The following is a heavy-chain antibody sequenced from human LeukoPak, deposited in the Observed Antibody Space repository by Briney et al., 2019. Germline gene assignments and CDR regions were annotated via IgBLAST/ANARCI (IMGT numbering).Heavy chain of an antibody. V-gene: IGHV4-59*08. CDR3: ARLDSSGWYYFDY. D-gene: IGHD6-19*01. Sequence: SETLSLTCTVSGGSISSYYWSWIRQPPGKGLEWIGYIYYSGSTNYNPSLKSRVTISVDTSKNQFSLKLSSVTAADTAVYYCARLDSSGWYYFDYWGQGTLVTVSS. CDR2: IYYSGST. J-gene: IGHJ4*02. CDR1: GGSISSYY.